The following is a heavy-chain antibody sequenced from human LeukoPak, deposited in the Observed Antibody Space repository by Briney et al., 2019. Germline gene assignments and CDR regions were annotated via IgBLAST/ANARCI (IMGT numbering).Heavy chain of an antibody. D-gene: IGHD1-26*01. V-gene: IGHV1-2*02. CDR3: ATVVGATLVSFTI. CDR2: INPNSGGT. Sequence: ASVKVSCKASGYTFTGYYMHWVRQAPGQGLEWMGWINPNSGGTNYAQKFQGRVTMTRDTSISTAYMELSRLRSDDTAVYYCATVVGATLVSFTIWGQGTLVTVSS. J-gene: IGHJ4*02. CDR1: GYTFTGYY.